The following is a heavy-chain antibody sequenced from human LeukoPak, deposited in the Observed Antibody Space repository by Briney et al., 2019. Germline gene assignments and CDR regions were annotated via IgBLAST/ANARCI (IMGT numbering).Heavy chain of an antibody. CDR3: ARTNYGDYGDY. V-gene: IGHV3-23*01. CDR2: ISPGGGTT. CDR1: GFAFGSEA. J-gene: IGHJ4*02. D-gene: IGHD4-17*01. Sequence: GGSLRLSCAVSGFAFGSEAMSWVRQSPARGLEWVASISPGGGTTYYADYVKGRFTISRDNSKNSLFVQMNSLRAEDTAVYYCARTNYGDYGDYWGQGTLVTVSS.